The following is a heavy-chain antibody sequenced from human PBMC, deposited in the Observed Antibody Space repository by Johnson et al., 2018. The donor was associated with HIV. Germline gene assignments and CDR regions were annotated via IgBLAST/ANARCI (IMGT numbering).Heavy chain of an antibody. V-gene: IGHV3-30-3*01. J-gene: IGHJ3*02. Sequence: QVQLVESGGGVVQPGMSLRLSCAASGFTFSSYAIHWVRQAPGKGLEWVALISYYGTNKYYADSVKGRFTISRDNSKNTLYLQMNSLRAEDTAVYYCAREELEPDVFDIWGQGTMVTVSP. D-gene: IGHD1-1*01. CDR2: ISYYGTNK. CDR3: AREELEPDVFDI. CDR1: GFTFSSYA.